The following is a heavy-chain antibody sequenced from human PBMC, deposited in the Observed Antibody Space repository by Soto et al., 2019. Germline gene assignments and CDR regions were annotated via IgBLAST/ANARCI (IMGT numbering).Heavy chain of an antibody. J-gene: IGHJ4*02. CDR2: ISYDGSNK. V-gene: IGHV3-30-3*01. CDR3: ARDFGFTMVRGVPGY. Sequence: QVQLVESGGGVVQPGRSLRLSCAASGFTFSSYAMHWVRQAPGKGLEWVAVISYDGSNKYYADSVKGRFTISRDNSKNTPYLQMNSLRAEDTAVYYCARDFGFTMVRGVPGYWGQGTLVTVSS. D-gene: IGHD3-10*01. CDR1: GFTFSSYA.